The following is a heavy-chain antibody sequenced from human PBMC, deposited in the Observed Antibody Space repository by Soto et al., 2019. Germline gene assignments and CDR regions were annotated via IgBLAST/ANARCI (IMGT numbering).Heavy chain of an antibody. CDR3: ARGNYYDSSGHTLFDY. CDR2: INPNSGGT. V-gene: IGHV1-2*04. CDR1: GYTFTGYY. Sequence: ASVKVSCKASGYTFTGYYMHWVRQAPGQGLEWMGWINPNSGGTNYAQKFQGWVTMTRDTSISTAYMELSRLRSDDTAVYYCARGNYYDSSGHTLFDYWGQGTLVTVS. D-gene: IGHD3-22*01. J-gene: IGHJ4*02.